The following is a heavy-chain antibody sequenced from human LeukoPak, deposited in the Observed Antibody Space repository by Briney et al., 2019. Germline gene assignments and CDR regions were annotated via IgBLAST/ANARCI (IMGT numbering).Heavy chain of an antibody. V-gene: IGHV4-59*01. D-gene: IGHD6-19*01. CDR2: IYYSGST. Sequence: ASETLSLTCTVSGGSISSYCWSWIRQPPGKGLEWIGYIYYSGSTNYNPSLKSRVTISVDTSKNQFSLKLSSVTAADTAVYYCARGKIAVAGTVYYGMDVWGQGTTVTVSS. CDR3: ARGKIAVAGTVYYGMDV. J-gene: IGHJ6*02. CDR1: GGSISSYC.